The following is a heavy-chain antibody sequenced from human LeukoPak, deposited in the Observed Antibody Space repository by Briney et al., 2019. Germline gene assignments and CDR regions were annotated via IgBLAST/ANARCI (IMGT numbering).Heavy chain of an antibody. V-gene: IGHV4-59*11. Sequence: KTSETLSLTCNVSGASINNHYWSWIRQSPGEGLEWIGYADYTGSTKYNPSLKSRVTMSLDTSNNQFSLKLDSVTAADTAVYYCAGGYSSDWYFNCWGQGTLVTVSS. CDR1: GASINNHY. D-gene: IGHD6-19*01. CDR3: AGGYSSDWYFNC. CDR2: ADYTGST. J-gene: IGHJ4*02.